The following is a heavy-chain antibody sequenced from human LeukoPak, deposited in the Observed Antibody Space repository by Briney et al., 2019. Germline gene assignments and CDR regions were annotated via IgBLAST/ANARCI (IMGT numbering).Heavy chain of an antibody. J-gene: IGHJ6*03. CDR3: ARVRVYYYYYMDV. Sequence: RASVTVSCTASGYTFTSYGISWVRQAPGQGLEWMGWISAYNGNTNYAQKLQGRVTMTTDTSTSTAYMELRSLRSDDTAVYYCARVRVYYYYYMDVWGKGTTVTVSS. CDR1: GYTFTSYG. CDR2: ISAYNGNT. V-gene: IGHV1-18*01.